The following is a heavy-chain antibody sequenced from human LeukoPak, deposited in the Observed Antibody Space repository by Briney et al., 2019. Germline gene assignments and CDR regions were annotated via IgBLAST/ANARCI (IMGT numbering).Heavy chain of an antibody. J-gene: IGHJ4*02. V-gene: IGHV3-21*01. Sequence: PSETLSLTCAVYGGSFSGYYWSWIRQPPGKGLEWVSSISSSSSYIYYADSVKGRFTISRDNAKNSLYLQMNSLRAEDTAVYYCARGGVVVPAAAPGYWGQGTLVTVSS. CDR3: ARGGVVVPAAAPGY. CDR1: GGSFSGYY. D-gene: IGHD2-2*01. CDR2: ISSSSSYI.